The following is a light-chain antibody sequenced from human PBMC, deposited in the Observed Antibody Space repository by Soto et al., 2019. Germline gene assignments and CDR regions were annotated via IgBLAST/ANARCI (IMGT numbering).Light chain of an antibody. CDR1: QSISTW. CDR3: QQYNGHPHT. J-gene: IGKJ2*01. V-gene: IGKV1-5*03. Sequence: DIQMTQSPSTLSASVGDRVTITCRASQSISTWLAWYQQKPGKAPKLLIYKASSLRNGVPSRFIGSGSGTEFTLTIYSLQPDDFASYYCQQYNGHPHTFGQGTKLEIK. CDR2: KAS.